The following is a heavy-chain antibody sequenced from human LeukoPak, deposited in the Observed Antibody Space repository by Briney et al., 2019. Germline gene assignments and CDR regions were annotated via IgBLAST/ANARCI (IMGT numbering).Heavy chain of an antibody. CDR1: GYTFTSYY. D-gene: IGHD5-18*01. J-gene: IGHJ4*02. Sequence: ASVKVSCKASGYTFTSYYMHWVRQAPGQGLEWMGIINPSGGSTSYAQKFQGRVTMTRDTSTSTVYMELSSLRSEDTAVYYCARGGYSCGLFRSDIDYWGQGTLVTVSS. CDR2: INPSGGST. CDR3: ARGGYSCGLFRSDIDY. V-gene: IGHV1-46*01.